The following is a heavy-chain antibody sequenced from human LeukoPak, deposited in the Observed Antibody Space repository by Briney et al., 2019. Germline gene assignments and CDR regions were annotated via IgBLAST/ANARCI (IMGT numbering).Heavy chain of an antibody. CDR3: ARDLDYNDNSDYDSFDV. V-gene: IGHV1-2*02. Sequence: GASVKVSCKASGYTFTAYYIHWVRQAPGQGPEWMGWVNPNSGGTKYTQNFEGRVTMTRDTSISTAYMEVSRLRSDDTAVYYCARDLDYNDNSDYDSFDVWGRGQWSPSLQ. D-gene: IGHD3-22*01. J-gene: IGHJ3*01. CDR2: VNPNSGGT. CDR1: GYTFTAYY.